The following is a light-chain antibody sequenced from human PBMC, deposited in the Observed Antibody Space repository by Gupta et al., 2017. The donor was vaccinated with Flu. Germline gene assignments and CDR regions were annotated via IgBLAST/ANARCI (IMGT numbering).Light chain of an antibody. CDR1: RSISSSH. CDR2: GAS. J-gene: IGKJ2*01. Sequence: GTLSLSPGDRATLSGRASRSISSSHLAWYQQIRGQAPRLLIFGASSRATGIPDRFSGSGSATDFTLTINRLDPADFAVYYCQQYDTSPYTFGQGTKVEIK. V-gene: IGKV3-20*01. CDR3: QQYDTSPYT.